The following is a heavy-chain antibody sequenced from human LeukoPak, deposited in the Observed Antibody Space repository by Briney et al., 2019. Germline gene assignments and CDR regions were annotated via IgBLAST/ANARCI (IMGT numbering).Heavy chain of an antibody. CDR1: GYTFTRYY. D-gene: IGHD3-16*01. CDR3: ARALFGAREIYYYYMDV. J-gene: IGHJ6*03. CDR2: INPSLGST. V-gene: IGHV1-46*01. Sequence: ASVKVSCKASGYTFTRYYMHWVRQAPGQGLEWMGIINPSLGSTGYTQKFQGRVTMTRDTSTSTVYMELSSLRSEDTAVYYCARALFGAREIYYYYMDVWGKGTTVTVSS.